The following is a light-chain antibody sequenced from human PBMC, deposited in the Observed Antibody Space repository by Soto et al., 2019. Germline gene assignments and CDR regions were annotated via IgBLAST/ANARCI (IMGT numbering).Light chain of an antibody. CDR1: RVIGNY. CDR3: QKYKSAPLT. V-gene: IGKV1-27*01. CDR2: AAS. J-gene: IGKJ4*01. Sequence: DIQMTQSPSSLSASVGDRVTITCRASRVIGNYFVWYQQKPGKAPKLLIYAASTLQSGVPSRFSGSGSGTDFTLTISSLQPEDVATYYCQKYKSAPLTFGGGTKVEIK.